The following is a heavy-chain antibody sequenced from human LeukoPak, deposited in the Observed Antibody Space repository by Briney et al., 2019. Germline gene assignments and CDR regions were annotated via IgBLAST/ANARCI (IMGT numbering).Heavy chain of an antibody. V-gene: IGHV1-2*06. CDR1: GYTFTGYY. CDR2: INPNSGGT. CDR3: ARVEAGNLEVDDY. J-gene: IGHJ4*02. D-gene: IGHD4-23*01. Sequence: ASVKVSCKASGYTFTGYYMHWVRQAPGQGLEWMGRINPNSGGTNYAQKFQGRVTMTRDTSISTAYMELRSLRSDDTAVYYCARVEAGNLEVDDYWGQGTLVTVSS.